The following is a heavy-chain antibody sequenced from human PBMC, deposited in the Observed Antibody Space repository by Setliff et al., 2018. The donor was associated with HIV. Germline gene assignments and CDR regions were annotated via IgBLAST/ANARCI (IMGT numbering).Heavy chain of an antibody. CDR2: IYSSGST. D-gene: IGHD3-10*01. J-gene: IGHJ5*02. V-gene: IGHV4-4*09. Sequence: SETLSLTCTVSGGSISSYYWSWIRQPPGKGLEWLGHIYSSGSTNYNPSLKSRVTISVDTSKNQFSLKLYSVTAADTAVYYCARDRHYSGLGSYGPWGPGTLVTVSS. CDR1: GGSISSYY. CDR3: ARDRHYSGLGSYGP.